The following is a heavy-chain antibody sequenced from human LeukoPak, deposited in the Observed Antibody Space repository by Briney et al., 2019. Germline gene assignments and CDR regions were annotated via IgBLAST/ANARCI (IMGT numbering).Heavy chain of an antibody. CDR3: ATATSGYYYDSSGYYGHY. J-gene: IGHJ4*02. D-gene: IGHD3-22*01. CDR1: GYTLTELS. Sequence: ASVKVSCKVSGYTLTELSMHWVRQAPGKGLEWMGGFDPEDGETIYAQKFQGRVTMTEDTSTDTAYMELSSLISEDTAVYYCATATSGYYYDSSGYYGHYWGQGTLVTVSS. V-gene: IGHV1-24*01. CDR2: FDPEDGET.